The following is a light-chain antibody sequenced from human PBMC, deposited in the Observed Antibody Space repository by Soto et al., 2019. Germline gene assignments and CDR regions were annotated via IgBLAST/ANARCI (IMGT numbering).Light chain of an antibody. Sequence: DIQMTQSPSSLSASAGDRVTVTCQASQDITNYLSWYQQKPGKAPKLLISDASNLEIGVPSRFSGRGSGTDFSLTINNLQPEDFATYFCQQYDDLPLTFGGGTKVEVK. V-gene: IGKV1-33*01. CDR3: QQYDDLPLT. J-gene: IGKJ4*01. CDR1: QDITNY. CDR2: DAS.